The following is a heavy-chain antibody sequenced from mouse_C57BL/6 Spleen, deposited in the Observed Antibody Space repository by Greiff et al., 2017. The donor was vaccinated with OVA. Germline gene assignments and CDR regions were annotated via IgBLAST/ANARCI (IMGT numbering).Heavy chain of an antibody. CDR3: ARSGDGYYGGAMDY. V-gene: IGHV1-18*01. Sequence: VQLKQSGPELVKPGASVKIPCKASGYTFTDYNMDWVKQSHGKSLEWIGDINPNNGGTIYNQKFKGKATLTVDKSSSTAYMELRSLTSEDTAVYYCARSGDGYYGGAMDYWGQGTSVTVSS. D-gene: IGHD2-3*01. J-gene: IGHJ4*01. CDR2: INPNNGGT. CDR1: GYTFTDYN.